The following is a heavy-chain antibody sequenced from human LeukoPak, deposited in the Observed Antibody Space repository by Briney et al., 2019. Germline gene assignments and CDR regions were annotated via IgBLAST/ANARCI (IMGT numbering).Heavy chain of an antibody. J-gene: IGHJ1*01. CDR1: GFTFSRYW. D-gene: IGHD4-23*01. CDR3: ASVSYGGNNHGR. CDR2: IKSDGSIT. Sequence: PGRSLRLSCAASGFTFSRYWMHWVRHAPGKGLVWVSRIKSDGSITNYADSVRGRFTVSRDNAKNTLYLQMNSLRAEDTAVYHCASVSYGGNNHGRWGQGTPVTVSS. V-gene: IGHV3-74*01.